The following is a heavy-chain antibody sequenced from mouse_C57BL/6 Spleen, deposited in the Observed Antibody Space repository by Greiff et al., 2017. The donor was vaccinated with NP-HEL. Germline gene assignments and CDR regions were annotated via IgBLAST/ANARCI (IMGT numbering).Heavy chain of an antibody. CDR1: GYTFTSYW. D-gene: IGHD1-1*01. J-gene: IGHJ3*01. Sequence: QVQLQQPGAELVRPGSSVKLSCKASGYTFTSYWMHWVKQRPIQGLEWIGNIDPSASETHSNQKFKDKATLTVDKSYSTANMQLSSLTSEAAAIYDCARLDYGSSSWFAYWGQGTLVTVSA. CDR2: IDPSASET. CDR3: ARLDYGSSSWFAY. V-gene: IGHV1-52*01.